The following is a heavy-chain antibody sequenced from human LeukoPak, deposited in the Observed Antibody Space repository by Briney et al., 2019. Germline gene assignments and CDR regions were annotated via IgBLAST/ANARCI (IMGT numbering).Heavy chain of an antibody. CDR2: IYPGDSDT. CDR1: GYSFTSYW. CDR3: ARHAGPYCGGDCFNDAFDI. Sequence: GESLKISCKGSGYSFTSYWIGCVRQMPGKGRVWMGIIYPGDSDTRYSPSFQGQVTISADKSISTAYLQWSSLKASDTAMYYCARHAGPYCGGDCFNDAFDIWGQGTMVTVSS. D-gene: IGHD2-21*01. V-gene: IGHV5-51*01. J-gene: IGHJ3*02.